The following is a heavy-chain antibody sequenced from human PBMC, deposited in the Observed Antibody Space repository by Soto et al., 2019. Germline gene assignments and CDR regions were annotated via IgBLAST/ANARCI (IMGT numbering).Heavy chain of an antibody. Sequence: QVQLVQSGAEVKKPGSSVKVSCKASGGTFSSYTISWVRQAPGQGLEWMGRIIPILGIANYAQKFQGRVTITADKSTSTAYMELSSLRSEDTAVYYCARVRSGGWYTGRGDYYGMDVWGQGTTVTVSS. D-gene: IGHD6-19*01. CDR3: ARVRSGGWYTGRGDYYGMDV. V-gene: IGHV1-69*02. J-gene: IGHJ6*02. CDR1: GGTFSSYT. CDR2: IIPILGIA.